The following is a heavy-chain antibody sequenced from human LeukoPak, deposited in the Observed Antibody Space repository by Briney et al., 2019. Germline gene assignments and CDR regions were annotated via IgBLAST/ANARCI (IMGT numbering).Heavy chain of an antibody. Sequence: SETLSLTCTVSGGSISSSSYYWGWIRQPPGKGLEWIGSIYYSGSTYYNPSLKSRVTISVDTSKNQFSLKLSSVTAADTAVYYCASFYDGYEYYYYYMDVWGKGTTATVSS. J-gene: IGHJ6*03. CDR1: GGSISSSSYY. V-gene: IGHV4-39*01. D-gene: IGHD3-3*01. CDR3: ASFYDGYEYYYYYMDV. CDR2: IYYSGST.